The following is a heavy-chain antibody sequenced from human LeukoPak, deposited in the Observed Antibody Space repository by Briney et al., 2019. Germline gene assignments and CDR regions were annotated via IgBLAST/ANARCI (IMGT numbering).Heavy chain of an antibody. J-gene: IGHJ4*02. CDR1: GFIFYNYA. CDR2: IGVSGGTT. CDR3: SPLGSGVDY. V-gene: IGHV3-23*01. Sequence: PGGSLRLSCAASGFIFYNYAMSWVRLAPGKGLEWVSVIGVSGGTTYYADSVKGRFTISRDNSKNTLYLGINSLRAEDTAVYYCSPLGSGVDYWGQGTLVTVTS. D-gene: IGHD6-19*01.